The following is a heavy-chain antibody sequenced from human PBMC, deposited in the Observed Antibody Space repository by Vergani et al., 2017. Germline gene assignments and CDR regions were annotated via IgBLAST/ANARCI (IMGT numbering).Heavy chain of an antibody. J-gene: IGHJ4*02. Sequence: QVQLQQWGAGLLKPSETLSLTCAVYGGSFSGYYWSWIRQPPGKGLEWIGEINHSGSTNYNPSLKSRVTISVDTSKNQFSLKLSSVTAADTAVYYCARGFDGDYVFDYWGQGTLVTVSS. D-gene: IGHD4-17*01. CDR1: GGSFSGYY. V-gene: IGHV4-34*01. CDR2: INHSGST. CDR3: ARGFDGDYVFDY.